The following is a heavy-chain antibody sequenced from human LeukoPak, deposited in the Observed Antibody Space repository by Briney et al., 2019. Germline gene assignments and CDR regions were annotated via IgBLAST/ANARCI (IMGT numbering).Heavy chain of an antibody. CDR1: GFAVSSNY. V-gene: IGHV3-66*01. Sequence: PGGSLRLSCAASGFAVSSNYMNWVRQAPGKGLEWLSVFYSGGSTDYADSVKGRFTMSRYNSKNTLYLQMNSLRAEDTAVYYCARGRGYSGYDESYPYDYWGQGTLVTVSS. J-gene: IGHJ4*02. D-gene: IGHD5-12*01. CDR2: FYSGGST. CDR3: ARGRGYSGYDESYPYDY.